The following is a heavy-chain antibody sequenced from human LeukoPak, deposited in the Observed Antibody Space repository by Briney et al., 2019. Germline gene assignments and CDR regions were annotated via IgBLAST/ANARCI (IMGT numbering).Heavy chain of an antibody. CDR2: INQDGSDK. CDR3: ARAVNYAFDI. J-gene: IGHJ3*02. V-gene: IGHV3-7*01. CDR1: GFTFRSYW. D-gene: IGHD4-17*01. Sequence: GGSLRLSCAASGFTFRSYWMSWVCQAPGKGLEWVANINQDGSDKYSVDSVKGRFTISRDNAKNSLYLQMNSLRAGDTAVYYCARAVNYAFDIRGQGTMVTVSS.